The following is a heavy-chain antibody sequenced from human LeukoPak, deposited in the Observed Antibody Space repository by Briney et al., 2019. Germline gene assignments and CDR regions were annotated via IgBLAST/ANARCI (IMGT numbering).Heavy chain of an antibody. Sequence: ASVKVSCKASGYTVTSYYMHWVRQAPGQGLEWMGIINPTGGSTTYAQRFQGRVTMTRDTSTSTVYMELRSLRSEDTAVYYCARDRVIAAAGSFDYWGQGTLVTVSS. CDR2: INPTGGST. CDR1: GYTVTSYY. V-gene: IGHV1-46*01. J-gene: IGHJ4*02. D-gene: IGHD6-13*01. CDR3: ARDRVIAAAGSFDY.